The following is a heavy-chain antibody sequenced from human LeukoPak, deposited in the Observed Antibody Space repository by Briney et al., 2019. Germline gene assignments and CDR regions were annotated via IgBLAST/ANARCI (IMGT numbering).Heavy chain of an antibody. J-gene: IGHJ4*02. CDR3: ARKLSGYSYGLYDY. CDR1: GGSFGGYY. CDR2: INHSGST. V-gene: IGHV4-34*01. D-gene: IGHD5-18*01. Sequence: SETLSLTCAVYGGSFGGYYWSWIRQPPGKGLEWIGEINHSGSTNYNPSLKSRVTISVDTSKNQFSLKLSSVTAADTAVYYCARKLSGYSYGLYDYWGQGTLVTVSS.